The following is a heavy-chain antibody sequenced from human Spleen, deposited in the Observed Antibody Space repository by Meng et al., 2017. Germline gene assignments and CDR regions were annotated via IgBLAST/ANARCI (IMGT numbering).Heavy chain of an antibody. J-gene: IGHJ4*02. Sequence: ASVKVSCKASGYTFTGYYMHWVRQAPGQGLEWLGWINVYTGVTNYGGIFQGRVTLTTDTSTSTGYMELRSLTSDDTAVYYCATRGNPYLDRWGQGTLVTVSS. CDR1: GYTFTGYY. CDR2: INVYTGVT. CDR3: ATRGNPYLDR. V-gene: IGHV1-18*04.